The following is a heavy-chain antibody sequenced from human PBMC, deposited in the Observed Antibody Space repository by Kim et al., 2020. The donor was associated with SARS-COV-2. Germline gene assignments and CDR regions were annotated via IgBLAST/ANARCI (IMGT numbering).Heavy chain of an antibody. CDR3: ARTHGSSWYNWFDP. CDR2: INAGNGDT. Sequence: ASVKVSCKASGYSFTSYGIHWVRQAPGQRLEWMGWINAGNGDTRYSQKFQGRVTITRDTAASTAYMELSSLRSEDTAVYHCARTHGSSWYNWFDPWGQGT. D-gene: IGHD6-13*01. J-gene: IGHJ5*02. V-gene: IGHV1-3*01. CDR1: GYSFTSYG.